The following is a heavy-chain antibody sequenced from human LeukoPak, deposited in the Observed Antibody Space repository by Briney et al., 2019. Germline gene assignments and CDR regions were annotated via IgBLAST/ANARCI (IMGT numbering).Heavy chain of an antibody. J-gene: IGHJ5*02. CDR1: GYTFTSYG. D-gene: IGHD4-17*01. V-gene: IGHV1-18*01. CDR2: ISAYNKR. CDR3: ARVSAPPDYGDYVSENWFDP. Sequence: GASVKVSSKASGYTFTSYGINWVRQAPGQGLEWMGWISAYNKRNYAQKFQGRVTMTTDTSTSTAYMELRNLRSDDTAVYYCARVSAPPDYGDYVSENWFDPWGQGTLVTVSS.